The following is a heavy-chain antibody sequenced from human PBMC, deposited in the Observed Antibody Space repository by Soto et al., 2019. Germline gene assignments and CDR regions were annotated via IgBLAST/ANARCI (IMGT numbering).Heavy chain of an antibody. Sequence: QVQLVESGGAVVQPGKSLRLSCAASGFTFSSYGMYWVRQAPGKGLEWVAAIAYDGSNKYHADSVKGLFTISRDNSKNTLYLQMNSLRVEDTAVYYCAKDIVRYTYGACDYWGQGALVTVSS. CDR3: AKDIVRYTYGACDY. CDR1: GFTFSSYG. V-gene: IGHV3-30*18. J-gene: IGHJ4*02. CDR2: IAYDGSNK. D-gene: IGHD5-18*01.